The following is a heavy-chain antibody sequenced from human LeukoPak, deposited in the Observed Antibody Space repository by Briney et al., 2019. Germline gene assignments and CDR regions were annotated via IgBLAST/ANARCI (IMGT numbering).Heavy chain of an antibody. V-gene: IGHV1-8*01. CDR1: GYTFTSYD. J-gene: IGHJ4*02. CDR3: ARGTTIFGVVTQTGDY. D-gene: IGHD3-3*01. Sequence: GASVKVSCKASGYTFTSYDINRVRQATGQGLEWMGWMNPNSGNTGYAQKFQGRVTMTRNTSISTAYMELSSLRSEDTAVYYCARGTTIFGVVTQTGDYWGQGTLVTVSS. CDR2: MNPNSGNT.